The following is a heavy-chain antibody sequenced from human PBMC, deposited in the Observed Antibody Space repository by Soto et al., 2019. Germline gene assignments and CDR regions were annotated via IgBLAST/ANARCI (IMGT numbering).Heavy chain of an antibody. V-gene: IGHV3-23*01. CDR2: ISDNADRT. D-gene: IGHD1-26*01. CDR1: GFSFSSNS. J-gene: IGHJ4*02. CDR3: VILALGKFDF. Sequence: EVQLLESGGGLVQPGGSLRLSCTASGFSFSSNSMAWVRQAPGKGLEWVSSISDNADRTFYADSVKGRFTFSRDNSSNKLYLQMNSMRAEYTALYYCVILALGKFDFWGQGTLVIVSS.